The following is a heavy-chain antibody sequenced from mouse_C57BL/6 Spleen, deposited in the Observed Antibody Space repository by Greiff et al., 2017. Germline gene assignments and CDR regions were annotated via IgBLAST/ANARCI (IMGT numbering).Heavy chain of an antibody. Sequence: QVQLQQPGAELVKPGASVKMSCKASGYTFTSYWITWVKQRPGQGLEWIGDIYPGSGSTNYNEKFKSKATLTVDTSSSTAYMQLSSLTSEDAAVYYCARVTTVVAAYYYAMDYWGKGTSVTVSS. J-gene: IGHJ4*01. V-gene: IGHV1-55*01. D-gene: IGHD1-1*01. CDR3: ARVTTVVAAYYYAMDY. CDR1: GYTFTSYW. CDR2: IYPGSGST.